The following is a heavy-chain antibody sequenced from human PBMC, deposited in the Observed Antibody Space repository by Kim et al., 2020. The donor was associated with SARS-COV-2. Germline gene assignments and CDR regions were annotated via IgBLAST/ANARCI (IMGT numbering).Heavy chain of an antibody. CDR3: ASEARDKELYGCDI. D-gene: IGHD3-10*01. Sequence: ADSVKGRFTISRDTAKTTLYLQMNTLRAEDTAVYYCASEARDKELYGCDIWGPGTMVTVSS. J-gene: IGHJ3*02. V-gene: IGHV3-66*01.